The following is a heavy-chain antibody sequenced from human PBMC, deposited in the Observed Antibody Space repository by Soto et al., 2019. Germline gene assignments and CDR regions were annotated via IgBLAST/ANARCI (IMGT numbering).Heavy chain of an antibody. D-gene: IGHD3-3*01. CDR1: GGSISSSSYY. CDR3: ARHVDLETNLSYRNMYNWFDP. Sequence: SETLSLTCTVSGGSISSSSYYWGWIRQPPGKGLEWIGSIYYSGSTYYNPSLKSRVTISVDTSKNQFSLKLSSVTAADTAVYYCARHVDLETNLSYRNMYNWFDPWGQGTLVTVSS. J-gene: IGHJ5*02. CDR2: IYYSGST. V-gene: IGHV4-39*01.